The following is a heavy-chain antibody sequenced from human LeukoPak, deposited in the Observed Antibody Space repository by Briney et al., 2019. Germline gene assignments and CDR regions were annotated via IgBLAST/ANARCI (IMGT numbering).Heavy chain of an antibody. CDR2: ISGSGGTT. J-gene: IGHJ4*02. Sequence: PGGSLRLSCAASGFTFSKYAMSWVRQAPGKGLQWVSGISGSGGTTYYADSVKGRFTISRDNSKNTVDLRMNSLRAEDTAVYYCTRDPPSSGWSFDYWGQGTLVTVSS. D-gene: IGHD6-19*01. CDR3: TRDPPSSGWSFDY. CDR1: GFTFSKYA. V-gene: IGHV3-23*01.